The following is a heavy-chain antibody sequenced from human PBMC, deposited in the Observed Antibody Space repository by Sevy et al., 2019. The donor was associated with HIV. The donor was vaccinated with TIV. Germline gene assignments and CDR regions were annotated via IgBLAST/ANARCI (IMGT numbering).Heavy chain of an antibody. J-gene: IGHJ4*02. CDR1: GFIFNSYA. D-gene: IGHD3-10*01. CDR3: AKGYGSGSPPDY. V-gene: IGHV3-23*01. Sequence: GSLRLSCAASGFIFNSYAMSWVRQAPGKGLEWVSAISGSGGSTYYADSMKGRFTISRDNFKNTLYLQMNSLSAEDTAVYYCAKGYGSGSPPDYWGQGTLVTVSS. CDR2: ISGSGGST.